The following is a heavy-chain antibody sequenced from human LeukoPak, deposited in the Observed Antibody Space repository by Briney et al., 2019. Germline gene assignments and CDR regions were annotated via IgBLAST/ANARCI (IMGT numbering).Heavy chain of an antibody. CDR2: ISSSGNTI. CDR3: AGVKYYYDSSGYYEYYFDY. CDR1: GFTFSDYY. V-gene: IGHV3-11*01. D-gene: IGHD3-22*01. J-gene: IGHJ4*02. Sequence: GGSLRLSCAASGFTFSDYYMSWIRQAPGKGLEWVSYISSSGNTIYYADSVKGRFTISRDNAKNSLYLQMNSLRAEDTAVYFCAGVKYYYDSSGYYEYYFDYWGQGTLVTVSS.